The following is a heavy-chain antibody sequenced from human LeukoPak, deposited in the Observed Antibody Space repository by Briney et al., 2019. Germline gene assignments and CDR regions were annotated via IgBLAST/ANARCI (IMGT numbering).Heavy chain of an antibody. Sequence: ASVKVSCKASGYTFSDYYIHWIRQAPGQGLEWVAWINPNTGDTKYGQQFQGRVTLTRDTSVSTIYMDLTSLRSDDTAVYYCAREGFCGRRDCYTRERHFDNWGQGTLVTVSS. CDR3: AREGFCGRRDCYTRERHFDN. D-gene: IGHD2-2*01. J-gene: IGHJ4*02. V-gene: IGHV1-2*02. CDR1: GYTFSDYY. CDR2: INPNTGDT.